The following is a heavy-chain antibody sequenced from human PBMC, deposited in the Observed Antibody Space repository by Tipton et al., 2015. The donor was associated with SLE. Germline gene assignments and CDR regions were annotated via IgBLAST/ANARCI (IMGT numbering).Heavy chain of an antibody. Sequence: PGLVKPSETLSLTCTVSGGYVSSYYWSWIRQPAGKGLERIGRIHTSGSTNYNPSLKSRVTMSVDTSKNLFSLKLISVTAADTAVYYCAALSSWFDPWGQGTLVTVSS. D-gene: IGHD2-15*01. J-gene: IGHJ5*02. V-gene: IGHV4-4*07. CDR1: GGYVSSYY. CDR2: IHTSGST. CDR3: AALSSWFDP.